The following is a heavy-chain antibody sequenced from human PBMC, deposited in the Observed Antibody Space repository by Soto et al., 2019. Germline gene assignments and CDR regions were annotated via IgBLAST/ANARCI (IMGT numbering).Heavy chain of an antibody. D-gene: IGHD2-2*01. CDR2: IYHSGST. J-gene: IGHJ4*02. V-gene: IGHV4-4*02. CDR3: ARAPLWAMSRLKYFDY. CDR1: GGSISSSNW. Sequence: PSETLSLTCAVSGGSISSSNWWSWVRQPPGKGLEWIGEIYHSGSTNYNPSLKSRVTISVDKSKNQFSLKLSSMTAADTAVYYCARAPLWAMSRLKYFDYWGKGTLVTVSS.